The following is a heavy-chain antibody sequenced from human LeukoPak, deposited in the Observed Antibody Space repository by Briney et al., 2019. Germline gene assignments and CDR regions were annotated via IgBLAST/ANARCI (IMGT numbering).Heavy chain of an antibody. CDR3: TTGTWIQLWLADF. CDR2: IKSKTDGGTT. D-gene: IGHD5-18*01. CDR1: GVTFSSYA. J-gene: IGHJ4*02. Sequence: GGSLRLSCAASGVTFSSYAMSWVRQAPGKGLEWVGHIKSKTDGGTTDYAAPVKGRFTISRDDSKNTLYLQMNSLKIEDTAVYYCTTGTWIQLWLADFWGQGTLVTVSS. V-gene: IGHV3-15*01.